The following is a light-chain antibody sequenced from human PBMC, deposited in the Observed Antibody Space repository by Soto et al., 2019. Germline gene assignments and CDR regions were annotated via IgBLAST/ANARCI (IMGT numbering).Light chain of an antibody. Sequence: QSVLTQSPSASASLGASVKLTCTLSSGHSSYAIAWHQQQPEKGPRYLMKLNSDGSHSKWDGIPDRFSGSSSGAERYLTISSLQSEDEADYYCQTWGTGILVFGGGTKLTVL. CDR2: LNSDGSH. CDR1: SGHSSYA. CDR3: QTWGTGILV. J-gene: IGLJ3*02. V-gene: IGLV4-69*01.